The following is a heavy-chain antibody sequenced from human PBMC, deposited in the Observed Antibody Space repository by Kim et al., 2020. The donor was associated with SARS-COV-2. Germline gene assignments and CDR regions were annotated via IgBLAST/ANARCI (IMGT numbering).Heavy chain of an antibody. CDR1: GFTFSNYE. D-gene: IGHD6-25*01. J-gene: IGHJ4*02. CDR3: ARGGLYYFDY. V-gene: IGHV3-48*03. Sequence: GGSLRLSCAASGFTFSNYEMNWVRQAPGKGLEWVSYISSSGSTIYYPDSVKGRFTMSRDNDKNSVDLQMNSLRAEDTAVYYCARGGLYYFDYWGQGTLVT. CDR2: ISSSGSTI.